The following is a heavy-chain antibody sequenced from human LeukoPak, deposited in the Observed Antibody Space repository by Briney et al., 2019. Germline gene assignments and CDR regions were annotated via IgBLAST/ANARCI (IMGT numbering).Heavy chain of an antibody. CDR2: IYSGGST. D-gene: IGHD3-10*01. CDR1: GFTVSSNY. V-gene: IGHV3-66*01. J-gene: IGHJ4*02. CDR3: AREGSHYYGSGSYYKHYYFDY. Sequence: GGSLRLSCAASGFTVSSNYMSWVRQAPGKGLEWVSVIYSGGSTYYADSVKGRFTISRDNSKNTLYLQMNSLRAEDTAVYYCAREGSHYYGSGSYYKHYYFDYWGQGTLVTVSS.